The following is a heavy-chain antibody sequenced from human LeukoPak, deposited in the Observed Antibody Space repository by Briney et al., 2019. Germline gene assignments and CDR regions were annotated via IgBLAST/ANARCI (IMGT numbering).Heavy chain of an antibody. CDR3: ARETEITRFDY. Sequence: SETLSLTCAVYGGSFSGYYWSWIRQPPGKGLEWIGEINHSGSTNYNPSLKSRVTISVDTSKNQFSLQLNSVTPEDTAVYYCARETEITRFDYWGQGTLVTVSS. CDR2: INHSGST. J-gene: IGHJ4*02. D-gene: IGHD5-24*01. CDR1: GGSFSGYY. V-gene: IGHV4-34*01.